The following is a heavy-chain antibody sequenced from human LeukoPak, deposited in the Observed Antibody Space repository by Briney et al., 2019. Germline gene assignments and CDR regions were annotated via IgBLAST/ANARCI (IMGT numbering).Heavy chain of an antibody. CDR2: INHSGST. D-gene: IGHD5-12*01. CDR1: GGSFSGYY. V-gene: IGHV4-34*01. J-gene: IGHJ4*02. CDR3: ARGEWLRLRKGFDY. Sequence: PSETLSLTCAVYGGSFSGYYWSWIRQPPGKGPEWIGEINHSGSTNYNPSLKSRVTISVDTSKNQFSLKLSSVTAADTAVYYCARGEWLRLRKGFDYWGQGTLVTVSS.